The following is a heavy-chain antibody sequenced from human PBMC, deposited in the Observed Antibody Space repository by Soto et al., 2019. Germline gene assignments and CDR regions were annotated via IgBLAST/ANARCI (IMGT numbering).Heavy chain of an antibody. Sequence: GGSLRLSCAASGFTFSSYGMHWVRQAPGKGLEWVAVISYDGSNKYYADSVKGRFTISRDNSKNTLYLQMNSLRAEDTAVYYCAKDLDPMEELPLYYYYGMDVWGQGTTVTVSS. V-gene: IGHV3-30*18. CDR1: GFTFSSYG. CDR2: ISYDGSNK. D-gene: IGHD1-26*01. J-gene: IGHJ6*02. CDR3: AKDLDPMEELPLYYYYGMDV.